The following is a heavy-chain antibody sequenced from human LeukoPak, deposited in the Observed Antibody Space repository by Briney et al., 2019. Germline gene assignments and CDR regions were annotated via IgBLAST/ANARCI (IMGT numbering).Heavy chain of an antibody. Sequence: PGRSLRLSCAASGFTFDDYAMHGVPQAPGKGLEWGSGISWNSGRICEAASVKGRFTISRDNAKNSLYLKMNSLRAEDTALYYCAKDAYYDFWSGSVGHFDYWGQGTLVTVSS. J-gene: IGHJ4*02. CDR1: GFTFDDYA. D-gene: IGHD3-3*01. CDR3: AKDAYYDFWSGSVGHFDY. CDR2: ISWNSGRI. V-gene: IGHV3-9*01.